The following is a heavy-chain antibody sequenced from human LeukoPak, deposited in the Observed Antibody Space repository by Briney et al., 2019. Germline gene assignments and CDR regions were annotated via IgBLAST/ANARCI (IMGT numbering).Heavy chain of an antibody. CDR1: GFTFSSYW. J-gene: IGHJ4*02. CDR2: IKQDGSEK. Sequence: GGSLRLSCAASGFTFSSYWMRWVRQAPGKGLEWVANIKQDGSEKYYVDSVKGRFTISRDNAKNSLYLQMNSLRAEETDVYYCARDQVDTAMEPGGQGTLVTVS. D-gene: IGHD5-18*01. CDR3: ARDQVDTAMEP. V-gene: IGHV3-7*03.